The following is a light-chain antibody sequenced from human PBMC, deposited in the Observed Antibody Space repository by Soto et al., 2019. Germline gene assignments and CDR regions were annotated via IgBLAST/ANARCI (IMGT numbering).Light chain of an antibody. Sequence: EIVMTQSPATLSVSPGERVTLSCRASQSVSSNLAWYQQKPGQAPRLLIYGASTRATGVPARFSGSGSGTEFTLTISSLQSEDFAVYYCQQNNNWPPITFGQGTRLEI. CDR3: QQNNNWPPIT. CDR1: QSVSSN. V-gene: IGKV3-15*01. CDR2: GAS. J-gene: IGKJ5*01.